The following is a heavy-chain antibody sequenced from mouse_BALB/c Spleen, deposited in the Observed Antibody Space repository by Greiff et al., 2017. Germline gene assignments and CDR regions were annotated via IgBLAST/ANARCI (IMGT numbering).Heavy chain of an antibody. D-gene: IGHD2-2*01. J-gene: IGHJ3*01. CDR2: INPYNDGT. CDR3: ARRIYDGYDWFGY. Sequence: EVHLVESGPELVKPGASVKMSCKASGYTFTSYVMHWVKQKPGQGLEWIGYINPYNDGTKYNEKFNGKATLTSDTSSSTAYMELSSLTSEDSAVYYCARRIYDGYDWFGYWGQGTLVTVSA. CDR1: GYTFTSYV. V-gene: IGHV1-14*01.